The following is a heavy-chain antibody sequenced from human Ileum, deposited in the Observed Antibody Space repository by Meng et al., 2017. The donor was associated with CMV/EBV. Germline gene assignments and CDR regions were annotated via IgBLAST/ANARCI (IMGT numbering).Heavy chain of an antibody. Sequence: GGSLRLSCEASGFSFNKYPMHWVRQAPGKGLEWVAVISYDGGNKYYADSVQGRFTISRDNSKNTLYLQMNDLRADDTAVYYCARDPYRDLSGYDAFEIWGQGTMVTVSS. V-gene: IGHV3-30-3*01. D-gene: IGHD5-12*01. J-gene: IGHJ3*02. CDR3: ARDPYRDLSGYDAFEI. CDR1: GFSFNKYP. CDR2: ISYDGGNK.